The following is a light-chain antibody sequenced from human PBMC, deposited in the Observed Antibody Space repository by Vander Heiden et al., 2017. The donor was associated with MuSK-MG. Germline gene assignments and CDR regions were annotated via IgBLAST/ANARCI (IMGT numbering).Light chain of an antibody. CDR1: QGIRNY. CDR3: QKYDSAPHT. J-gene: IGKJ5*01. CDR2: AAS. V-gene: IGKV1-27*01. Sequence: DIQLTQSPSSLSASVGDRVTITCRASQGIRNYLAWYQQKPGKVPQLLIYAASTLQSGVPSRFSGSGSGADFTLTISGLQPEDVATYYCQKYDSAPHTFGQGTRLEIK.